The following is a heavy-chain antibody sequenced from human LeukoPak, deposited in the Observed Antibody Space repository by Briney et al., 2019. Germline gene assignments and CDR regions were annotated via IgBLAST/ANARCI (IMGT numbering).Heavy chain of an antibody. J-gene: IGHJ3*02. CDR1: GFTFSSYG. V-gene: IGHV3-30*18. D-gene: IGHD4-23*01. Sequence: GRSLRLSCAASGFTFSSYGMHWVRQAPGKGLEWVAVISYDGSNKYYVDSVKGRFTISRDNSKNTLYLQTNSLRAEDTAVYYCAKYGGNSVRAFDIWGQGTMVTVSS. CDR3: AKYGGNSVRAFDI. CDR2: ISYDGSNK.